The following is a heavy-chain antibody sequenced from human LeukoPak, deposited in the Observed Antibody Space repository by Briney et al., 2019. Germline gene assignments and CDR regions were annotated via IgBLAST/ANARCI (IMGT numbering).Heavy chain of an antibody. J-gene: IGHJ5*02. CDR1: GFIFCNYG. D-gene: IGHD4-17*01. CDR3: PRGIDYGGFDP. Sequence: PGGSLRLSCAASGFIFCNYGMGWVRQAPGKGLEWVAHTKQDGSERFYMDSVKGRFTISRDNAKNSLHLQMNSLRAEDTGVFYCPRGIDYGGFDPWGQGTLVTVSS. CDR2: TKQDGSER. V-gene: IGHV3-7*01.